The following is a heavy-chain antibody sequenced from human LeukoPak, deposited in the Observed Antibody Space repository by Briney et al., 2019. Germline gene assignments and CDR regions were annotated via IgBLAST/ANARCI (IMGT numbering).Heavy chain of an antibody. CDR2: MNPNSGNT. CDR1: AYTFTIYN. D-gene: IGHD2-15*01. CDR3: ARGGPRGDSCDY. J-gene: IGHJ4*02. V-gene: IGHV1-8*01. Sequence: GASVKVSCKSSAYTFTIYNNNWVRQPPGQGLEWMGWMNPNSGNTGYAQKFQGRVTMTRNTSISTAYMELSSLRSEDRAVYYCARGGPRGDSCDYWGQGTLVTVSS.